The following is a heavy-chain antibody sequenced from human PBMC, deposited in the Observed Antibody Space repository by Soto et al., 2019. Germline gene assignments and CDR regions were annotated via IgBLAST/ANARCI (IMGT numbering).Heavy chain of an antibody. CDR1: GFTFKRNS. CDR2: ISGSGWSI. J-gene: IGHJ4*02. CDR3: AKNLDASVSYDY. V-gene: IGHV3-23*01. Sequence: EVQLLESGGGLVQPGGSPEPPLSTSGFTFKRNSQTWVRQAPGKGLEWLSAISGSGWSIYYADSVRGRVTISRDNSKNTLFLQMNSLRAEDTAVYYCAKNLDASVSYDYWGQGTLVTVSS. D-gene: IGHD3-3*01.